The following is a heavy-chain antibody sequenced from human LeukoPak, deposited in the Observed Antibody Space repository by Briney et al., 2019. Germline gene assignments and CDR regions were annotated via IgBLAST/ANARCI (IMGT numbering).Heavy chain of an antibody. CDR2: IDYRGST. D-gene: IGHD5-18*01. V-gene: IGHV4-59*01. J-gene: IGHJ3*02. CDR3: ARSRSGYSYDHAAFEI. CDR1: GDSISTYY. Sequence: SETLSFTCTVSGDSISTYYWSWIRQPPGKGLEWIAYIDYRGSTTYNPSLRSRVTISVDTSRNQFSLKLYSVTAADTAVYYCARSRSGYSYDHAAFEIWGQGTMVTVSS.